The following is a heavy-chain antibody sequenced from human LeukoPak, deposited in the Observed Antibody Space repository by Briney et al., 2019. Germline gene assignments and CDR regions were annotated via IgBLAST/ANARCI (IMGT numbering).Heavy chain of an antibody. CDR1: GYTFTSYA. V-gene: IGHV1-3*01. Sequence: ASVKVSCKASGYTFTSYAMHWVRQAPGQRLEWMGWINAGNGNTKYSQKFQGRVTITRDTSASTAYMELSSLRSEDTAVYYCARDPSPGAPTYYYDSSGYSPYFDYWGQGTLVTVSS. CDR3: ARDPSPGAPTYYYDSSGYSPYFDY. CDR2: INAGNGNT. J-gene: IGHJ4*02. D-gene: IGHD3-22*01.